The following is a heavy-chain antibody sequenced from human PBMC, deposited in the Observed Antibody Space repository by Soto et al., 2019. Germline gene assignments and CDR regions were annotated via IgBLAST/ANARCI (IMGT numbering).Heavy chain of an antibody. CDR3: ARVDCTGGNCRPYLYYGMDV. CDR1: GFTFNTYG. CDR2: IWYDGSNK. D-gene: IGHD2-15*01. Sequence: PGGSLRLSCAASGFTFNTYGMNWVRQAPGNGPEWVSVIWYDGSNKYYADSVKGRFTVSRDNSRNTMYLQMNSLRAEDTAVYYCARVDCTGGNCRPYLYYGMDVWGQGTTVTVSS. V-gene: IGHV3-33*01. J-gene: IGHJ6*02.